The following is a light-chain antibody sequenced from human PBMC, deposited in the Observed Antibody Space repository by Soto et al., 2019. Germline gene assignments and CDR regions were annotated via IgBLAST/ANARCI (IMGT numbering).Light chain of an antibody. CDR2: DAS. CDR3: QQYDHLPIT. J-gene: IGKJ5*01. CDR1: QDISNY. V-gene: IGKV1-33*01. Sequence: DIQVTQSPPSLSASVGDTITITCQATQDISNYLNWYQQKPGEAPKLLIYDASKLETGVPSRFSGSGSGTDFTFTISSLQPEDFATYHCQQYDHLPITFGQGTRLEIK.